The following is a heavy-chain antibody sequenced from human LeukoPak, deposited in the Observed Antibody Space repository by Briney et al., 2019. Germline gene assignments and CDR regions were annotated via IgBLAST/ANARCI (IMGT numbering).Heavy chain of an antibody. CDR2: INPSGGST. J-gene: IGHJ5*02. CDR1: GYTFTSYY. V-gene: IGHV1-46*01. D-gene: IGHD3-22*01. CDR3: ARDHGYDSSGYHNWFDP. Sequence: ASVKVSCKASGYTFTSYYMHWERQAPGQGLEWMGIINPSGGSTSYAQKFQGRVTMTRDTSTSTVYMELSSLRSEDTAVYYCARDHGYDSSGYHNWFDPWGQGTLVTVSS.